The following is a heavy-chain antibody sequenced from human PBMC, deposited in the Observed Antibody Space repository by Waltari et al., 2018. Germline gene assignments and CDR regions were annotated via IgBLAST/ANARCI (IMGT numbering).Heavy chain of an antibody. CDR1: GYGLTSYW. V-gene: IGHV5-51*03. J-gene: IGHJ5*02. D-gene: IGHD1-7*01. CDR2: IYPGDSDT. Sequence: EVQLVQSGAEVKKPGESLKLSGTGSGYGLTSYWSGWVRQLPGQGREWMGIIYPGDSDTRYSPSFQGQVTISADKSISTAYLQWSSLKASDTAMYYCARLGGAHNWNYVERSWFDPWGQGTLVTVSS. CDR3: ARLGGAHNWNYVERSWFDP.